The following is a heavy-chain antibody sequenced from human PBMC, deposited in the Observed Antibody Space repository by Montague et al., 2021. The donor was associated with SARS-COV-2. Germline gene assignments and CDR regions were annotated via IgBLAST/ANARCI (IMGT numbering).Heavy chain of an antibody. CDR2: IHHGGST. Sequence: SETLSLTCAVHGGSFSTYSWNWIRQPPGKGLEWIGEIHHGGSTNYNPSLKSRVTISADTSKNQFSLKLTSVAAADTAVYYCARLGDGVVPSPILGVGPYYSYYYMDVWGQGTLVTVSS. D-gene: IGHD3-10*01. CDR3: ARLGDGVVPSPILGVGPYYSYYYMDV. CDR1: GGSFSTYS. J-gene: IGHJ6*03. V-gene: IGHV4-34*01.